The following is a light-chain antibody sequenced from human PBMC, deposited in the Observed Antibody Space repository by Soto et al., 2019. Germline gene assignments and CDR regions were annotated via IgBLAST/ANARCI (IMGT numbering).Light chain of an antibody. Sequence: DIQMTQSPSSLSASVGDRVTITCRASQSISNYLNWYQQKPGKAPKLLIYAASSMQSGVPSRFSGSGSETDFTLTISSLQPDDSANYYCQQSFSPLCTFGQGTKVEV. CDR2: AAS. V-gene: IGKV1-39*01. CDR1: QSISNY. CDR3: QQSFSPLCT. J-gene: IGKJ1*01.